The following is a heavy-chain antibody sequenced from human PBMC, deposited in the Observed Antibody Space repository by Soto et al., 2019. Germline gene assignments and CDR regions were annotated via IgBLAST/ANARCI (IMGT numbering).Heavy chain of an antibody. D-gene: IGHD4-17*01. Sequence: SETLSLTCTVSGGSISSSSYYWGWIRQPPGKGLEWIGNIYYSGSTYYNPSLKSRVTISVDTSKNQFSLKLSSVTAADTAVYYCARDGPYGGYFDYWGQGTLVTVSS. V-gene: IGHV4-39*02. CDR1: GGSISSSSYY. CDR3: ARDGPYGGYFDY. CDR2: IYYSGST. J-gene: IGHJ4*02.